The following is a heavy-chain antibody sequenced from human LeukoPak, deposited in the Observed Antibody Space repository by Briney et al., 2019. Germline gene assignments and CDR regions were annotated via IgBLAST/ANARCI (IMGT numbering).Heavy chain of an antibody. CDR3: SRSGTGENDY. Sequence: ASVKVSCKTSGYIFTDYYIHWVRQAPGQGLEWMAWINPDNGGANYAQDFQGRVTVTRDTSTSTVYMELSRLTSDDTAVYYCSRSGTGENDYWGQGTLVTVSS. CDR2: INPDNGGA. V-gene: IGHV1-2*02. J-gene: IGHJ4*02. D-gene: IGHD3-10*01. CDR1: GYIFTDYY.